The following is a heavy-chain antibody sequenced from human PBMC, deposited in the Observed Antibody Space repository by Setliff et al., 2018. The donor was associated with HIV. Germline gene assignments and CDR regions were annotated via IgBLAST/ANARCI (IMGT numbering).Heavy chain of an antibody. D-gene: IGHD2-15*01. Sequence: SETLSLTCTVSGGSISSYFWGWIRQPPGKGLEWIGSIYYSGSTYYNPSLKSRVTISVDTSKNQFSLKLSSVTAADTAVYYCARLRVIGGKPLYYFDYWGQGTLVTVSS. CDR2: IYYSGST. J-gene: IGHJ4*02. V-gene: IGHV4-39*01. CDR3: ARLRVIGGKPLYYFDY. CDR1: GGSISSYF.